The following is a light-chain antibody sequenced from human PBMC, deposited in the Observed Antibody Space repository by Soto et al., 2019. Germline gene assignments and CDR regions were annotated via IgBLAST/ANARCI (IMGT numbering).Light chain of an antibody. CDR3: QQYNGT. V-gene: IGKV1-5*03. CDR1: QSISSY. Sequence: DIQMTQSPSSLSASVGDRVTITCRASQSISSYLNWYQQKPGKAPNLLIYKASTLESGAPSRFSGSGSGTEFIFTISSLQPDDSATYYCQQYNGTFGQGTKVEI. J-gene: IGKJ1*01. CDR2: KAS.